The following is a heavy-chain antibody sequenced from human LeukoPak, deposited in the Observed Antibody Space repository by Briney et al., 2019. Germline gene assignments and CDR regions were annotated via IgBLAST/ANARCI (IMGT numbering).Heavy chain of an antibody. J-gene: IGHJ4*02. CDR2: IRQDGSER. Sequence: GGSLRLSCAASGFTFTRSWMSWVRQAPGKGLEWVANIRQDGSERFYVDSVKGRFTISRDNAKNSLYLQMDSLRAEDTAVYYCARDLGAAGTVYYLDYWGQGTLVTVSS. CDR3: ARDLGAAGTVYYLDY. V-gene: IGHV3-7*04. D-gene: IGHD6-13*01. CDR1: GFTFTRSW.